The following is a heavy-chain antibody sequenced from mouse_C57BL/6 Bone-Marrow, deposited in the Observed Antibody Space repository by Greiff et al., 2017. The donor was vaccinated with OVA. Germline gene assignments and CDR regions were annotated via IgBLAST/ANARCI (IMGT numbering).Heavy chain of an antibody. J-gene: IGHJ4*01. Sequence: EVQLQESGAELVKPGASVKLSCTASGFNITDYYMHWVKQRTEQGLEWIGRIDPEDGETKYAPKFQGKATITADTSSNTAYLQHRSLTSEDTAVYYCVGNYYYAMDYWGQGTSVTVSS. CDR2: IDPEDGET. V-gene: IGHV14-2*01. CDR3: VGNYYYAMDY. CDR1: GFNITDYY. D-gene: IGHD2-1*01.